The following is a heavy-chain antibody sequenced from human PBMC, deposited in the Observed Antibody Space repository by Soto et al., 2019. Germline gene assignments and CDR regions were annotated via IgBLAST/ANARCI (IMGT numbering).Heavy chain of an antibody. V-gene: IGHV3-23*01. Sequence: GGSLRLSCAASGFTFSNYAMSWVRQAPGKGLEWVSSISGSGADTYYADSVKGRFTISRDNSKNTLYLQMTSLRVEDTAVYYCEKEGGGIQIWFDYWGQGTLVTVSS. CDR1: GFTFSNYA. D-gene: IGHD1-20*01. CDR2: ISGSGADT. CDR3: EKEGGGIQIWFDY. J-gene: IGHJ4*02.